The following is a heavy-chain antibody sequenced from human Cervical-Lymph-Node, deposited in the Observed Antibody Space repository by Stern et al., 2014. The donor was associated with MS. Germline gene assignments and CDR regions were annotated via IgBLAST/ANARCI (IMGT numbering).Heavy chain of an antibody. Sequence: QMQLVQSGAEVKKPGSSVKVPCKSSGGISWVRQAPGQGLEWMGGVIPFVGTSNYAQKFQGRVIITADTSTNTTYLHLSRLTSADTAVYYCARGSGDNWFGPWGQGTLVTVSS. J-gene: IGHJ5*02. D-gene: IGHD3-10*01. V-gene: IGHV1-69*06. CDR3: ARGSGDNWFGP. CDR1: GG. CDR2: VIPFVGTS.